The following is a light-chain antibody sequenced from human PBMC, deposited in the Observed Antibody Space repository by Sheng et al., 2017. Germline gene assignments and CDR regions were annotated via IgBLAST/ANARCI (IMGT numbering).Light chain of an antibody. Sequence: DIQMTQSPSTLSASEGDRVSITCRASQSVRNWLAWYQQKPGKAPKVLIYKASTLQSGVPSRFSGSGSGTHYTLTISSLQPEDFATYYCQQYYNTPFTFGGGTKVEI. CDR1: QSVRNW. CDR3: QQYYNTPFT. CDR2: KAS. V-gene: IGKV1-5*03. J-gene: IGKJ4*01.